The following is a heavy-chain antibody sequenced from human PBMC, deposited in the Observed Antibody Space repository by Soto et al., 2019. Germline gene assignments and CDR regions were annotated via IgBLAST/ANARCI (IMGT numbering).Heavy chain of an antibody. CDR2: IYYSGST. CDR3: AIDKGGNYVEY. Sequence: SETLSLTCTVSGGSISSYYWSWIRQPPGKGLEWIGYIYYSGSTNYNPSLKSRVTISVDTSKNQFSLKLSSVTAADTAVYYCAIDKGGNYVEYWCQRTLVTVFS. J-gene: IGHJ4*02. D-gene: IGHD1-26*01. V-gene: IGHV4-59*01. CDR1: GGSISSYY.